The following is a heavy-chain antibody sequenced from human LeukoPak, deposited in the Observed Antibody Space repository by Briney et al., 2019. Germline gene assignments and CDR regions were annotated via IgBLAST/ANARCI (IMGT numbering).Heavy chain of an antibody. CDR1: GFIFTDVW. Sequence: PGGSLRLSCAGAGFIFTDVWMSWVRQAPGKGLEWVGRIKSKSDGGTIDYAAPVKGRITVSRDDSRKTLSLELNNLKTEDTGVYYCTPDLDYWGQGTLVTVSS. J-gene: IGHJ4*02. V-gene: IGHV3-15*01. CDR2: IKSKSDGGTI. CDR3: TPDLDY.